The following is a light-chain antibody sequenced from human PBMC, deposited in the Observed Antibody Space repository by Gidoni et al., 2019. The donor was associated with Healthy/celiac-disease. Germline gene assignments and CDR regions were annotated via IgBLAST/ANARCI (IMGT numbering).Light chain of an antibody. CDR3: MIWHSSAVV. CDR1: SGINVGTYR. J-gene: IGLJ2*01. Sequence: QAVLTQPSSLSASPGASASLPCTLRSGINVGTYRIYWYQQKPGSPPQYLLRYKSDSEKQQGSGVTSRFSGSKEASANAGILLISGLQSEDEADYYCMIWHSSAVVFGGGTKLTVL. V-gene: IGLV5-45*03. CDR2: YKSDSEK.